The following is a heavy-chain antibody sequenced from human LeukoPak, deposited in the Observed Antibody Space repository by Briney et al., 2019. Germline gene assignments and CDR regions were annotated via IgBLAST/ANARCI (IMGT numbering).Heavy chain of an antibody. J-gene: IGHJ6*03. D-gene: IGHD2-15*01. CDR3: AKDPSEIGYCSGGSCYNPYYYYYMDV. V-gene: IGHV3-30*02. Sequence: GGSLRLSCAAAGFTFSSYGMHWVRQAPGKGLEWVAFIRYDGSNKYYAVSVKGRFTISRDNSKNTLYLQMNSLRAEDTAVYYCAKDPSEIGYCSGGSCYNPYYYYYMDVWGKGTTVTVSS. CDR1: GFTFSSYG. CDR2: IRYDGSNK.